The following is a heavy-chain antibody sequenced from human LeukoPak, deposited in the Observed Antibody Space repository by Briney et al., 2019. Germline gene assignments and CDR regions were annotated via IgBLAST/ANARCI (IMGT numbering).Heavy chain of an antibody. V-gene: IGHV3-21*01. J-gene: IGHJ4*02. Sequence: GGSLRLSCAASGSTFSGYTMNWVRQAPGKGLEWVSSISPSSSYIYYADSVKGRFAISRDNAENSLYLQMNSLSAEDTAVYYCAREVFVGMGLSFDYWGQGTLVTVSS. CDR3: AREVFVGMGLSFDY. D-gene: IGHD3-16*01. CDR2: ISPSSSYI. CDR1: GSTFSGYT.